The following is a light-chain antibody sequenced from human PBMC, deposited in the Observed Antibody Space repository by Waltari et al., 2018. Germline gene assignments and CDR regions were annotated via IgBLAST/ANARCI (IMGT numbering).Light chain of an antibody. Sequence: DIVVTQSPLSLPVTPGEPASISCRSSQSLLHRNGNNYLDWYLQKPGQSPQLLIYLGSNRASGVPDRFSDSGSGTDFTLRISRVEADDVGVYYCMQSLQTLWTFGQGTKVEIK. CDR3: MQSLQTLWT. CDR1: QSLLHRNGNNY. CDR2: LGS. J-gene: IGKJ1*01. V-gene: IGKV2-28*01.